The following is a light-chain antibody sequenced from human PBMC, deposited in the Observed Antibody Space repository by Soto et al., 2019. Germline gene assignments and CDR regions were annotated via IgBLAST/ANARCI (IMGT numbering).Light chain of an antibody. V-gene: IGKV1-39*01. J-gene: IGKJ5*01. Sequence: IPLTQSPCSLSASVGDRVTSTCRPSQSISTYLNWYQQKPGKAPNLLIYTTSSLHSGVPSRFSGSGSGTDFTLTISSLQPEDFATYYCQQSYSTPITFGQGTRLEIK. CDR3: QQSYSTPIT. CDR2: TTS. CDR1: QSISTY.